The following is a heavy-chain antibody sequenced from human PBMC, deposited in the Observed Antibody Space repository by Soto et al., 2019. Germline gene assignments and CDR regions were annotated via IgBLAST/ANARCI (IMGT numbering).Heavy chain of an antibody. J-gene: IGHJ4*02. D-gene: IGHD3-22*01. CDR3: ARQIYDSDTGPNFQYYFDS. CDR2: IDPSDSQT. V-gene: IGHV5-10-1*01. Sequence: GESLKLSCKGSGYSFAGYWITWVRQKPGKGLEWMGRIDPSDSQTYYSPSFRGHVTISVTRSITTVFLQWSSLRASDTAMYYCARQIYDSDTGPNFQYYFDSWGQGTPVTVSS. CDR1: GYSFAGYW.